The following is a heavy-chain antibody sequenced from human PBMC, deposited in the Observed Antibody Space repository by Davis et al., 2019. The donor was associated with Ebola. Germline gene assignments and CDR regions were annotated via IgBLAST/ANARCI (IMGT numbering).Heavy chain of an antibody. CDR1: GFTFTSYA. V-gene: IGHV3-23*01. D-gene: IGHD2-15*01. CDR3: AKVVPGIVGALYYYGMDV. CDR2: ISGSGGST. J-gene: IGHJ6*02. Sequence: AGSLRLSCAASGFTFTSYAMSWVRQAPGKGLEWVSAISGSGGSTYYADSVKDRFTISRDNSKNTLYLQMNSLRAEDTAVYYCAKVVPGIVGALYYYGMDVWGQGTTVTVSS.